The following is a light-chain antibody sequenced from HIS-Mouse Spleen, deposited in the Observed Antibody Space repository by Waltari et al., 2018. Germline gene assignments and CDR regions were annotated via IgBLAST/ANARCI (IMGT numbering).Light chain of an antibody. CDR2: DAS. CDR1: QSVSSY. CDR3: QQRRGT. J-gene: IGKJ3*01. V-gene: IGKV3-11*01. Sequence: EIVLTQSPATLSLSPGERATLSCRASQSVSSYLAWYQQKPGQAPRLLIYDASSRATGIPARFSGSGSGTDFTLTISSLEPEDFAVYYCQQRRGTFGPGTKVDIK.